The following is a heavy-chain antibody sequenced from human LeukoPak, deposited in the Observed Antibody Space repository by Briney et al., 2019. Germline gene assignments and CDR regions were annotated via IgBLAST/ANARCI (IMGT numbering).Heavy chain of an antibody. J-gene: IGHJ6*02. CDR3: ARDSVFRYGMDV. Sequence: TGGSLRLSCAASGFTFSSYDMHWVRQATGKGLEWVSAIGTAGDTYYPGSVKGRFTISRENAKNSLYLQMNSLRAGDTAVYYCARDSVFRYGMDVWGQGTTVTVSS. CDR2: IGTAGDT. D-gene: IGHD3-10*01. V-gene: IGHV3-13*01. CDR1: GFTFSSYD.